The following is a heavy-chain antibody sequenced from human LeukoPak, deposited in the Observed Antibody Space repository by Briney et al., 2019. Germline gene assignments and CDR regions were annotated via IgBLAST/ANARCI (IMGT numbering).Heavy chain of an antibody. CDR1: GYTFTSYG. Sequence: GASVKVSCKAPGYTFTSYGISWVRQAPGQGLEWMGWISAYNGNTNYAQKLQGRVTMTTDTSTSTAYMELRSLRSDDTAVYYCARDDSRYYYDSSGYSPYDAFDIWGQGTMVTVSS. CDR3: ARDDSRYYYDSSGYSPYDAFDI. D-gene: IGHD3-22*01. CDR2: ISAYNGNT. V-gene: IGHV1-18*01. J-gene: IGHJ3*02.